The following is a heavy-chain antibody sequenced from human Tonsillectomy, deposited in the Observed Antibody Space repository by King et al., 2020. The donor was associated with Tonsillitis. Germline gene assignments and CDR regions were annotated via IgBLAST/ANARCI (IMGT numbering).Heavy chain of an antibody. J-gene: IGHJ4*02. CDR2: IKQDGSEK. CDR1: GFTFSSYC. V-gene: IGHV3-7*04. Sequence: VQLVESGGGLVQPGGSLRLSCAASGFTFSSYCMTWVRQAPGKGLEWVANIKQDGSEKNYVDSVKGRFTISRDNAENSLYLQMNSLRAEDTAVYYCARGRGDYWGQGTLVTVSS. CDR3: ARGRGDY.